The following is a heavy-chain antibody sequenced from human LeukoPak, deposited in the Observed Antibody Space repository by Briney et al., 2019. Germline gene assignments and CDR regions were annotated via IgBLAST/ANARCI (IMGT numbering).Heavy chain of an antibody. CDR1: GYSISSGYF. Sequence: SETLSLTCAASGYSISSGYFWAWIRQPPGKGLEWIGSISHSGSSYSKPSLKSRVIISVDTSNNQFSLKLTSVTAADTTTYYCARDGYYYDGSFEYWGKGIRVAVSS. CDR2: ISHSGSS. J-gene: IGHJ4*02. D-gene: IGHD3-22*01. CDR3: ARDGYYYDGSFEY. V-gene: IGHV4-38-2*02.